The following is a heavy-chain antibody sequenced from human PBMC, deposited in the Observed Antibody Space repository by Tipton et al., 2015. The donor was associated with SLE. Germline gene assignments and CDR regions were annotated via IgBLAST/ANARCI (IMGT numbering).Heavy chain of an antibody. V-gene: IGHV4-4*07. Sequence: TLSLTCTVSGGSISNYYWSWIRQPAGKGLEWIGRIYTSGSTNYNPSLKSRVTMSVDTSKNQSSLKLSSVTAADTAVYYCARDHPVAGPFDYWGQGTLVTVSS. CDR1: GGSISNYY. J-gene: IGHJ4*02. CDR2: IYTSGST. CDR3: ARDHPVAGPFDY. D-gene: IGHD6-19*01.